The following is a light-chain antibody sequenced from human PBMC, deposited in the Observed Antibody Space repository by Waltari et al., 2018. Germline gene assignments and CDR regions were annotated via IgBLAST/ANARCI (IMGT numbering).Light chain of an antibody. CDR1: QRLVSRYGTPY. V-gene: IGKV2-30*01. CDR3: MQGTDWPWT. Sequence: EVVMTQFPLSLSVTLGQPASISCRSRQRLVSRYGTPYFNWFQQRPGQSPRCLLYKVSNRDSGVPDRFSGSGSGTAFTLTISRVEAEDVGVYYCMQGTDWPWTFGQGTKVEIK. J-gene: IGKJ1*01. CDR2: KVS.